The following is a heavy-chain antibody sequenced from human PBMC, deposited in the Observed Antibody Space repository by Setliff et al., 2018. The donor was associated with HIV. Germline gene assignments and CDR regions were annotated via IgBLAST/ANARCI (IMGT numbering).Heavy chain of an antibody. V-gene: IGHV1-69*06. CDR1: GVALRKYS. CDR3: VRGGAAYNRDYNEYYYMDV. CDR2: IIPVFGTP. D-gene: IGHD1-7*01. Sequence: EASVKVSCKTSGVALRKYSISWVRQVPGQGLEWMGGIIPVFGTPNYAQKFQGRVTMTEDTSTYTAYMELSGLRSEDTAVYYCVRGGAAYNRDYNEYYYMDVWGTGTTVTVSS. J-gene: IGHJ6*03.